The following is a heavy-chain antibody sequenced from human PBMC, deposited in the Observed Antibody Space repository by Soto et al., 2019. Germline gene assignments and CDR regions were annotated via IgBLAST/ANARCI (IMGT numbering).Heavy chain of an antibody. J-gene: IGHJ3*02. CDR3: AKDPVPDDAFDI. D-gene: IGHD2-2*01. CDR1: GFTFSSYA. CDR2: ISGSGGST. V-gene: IGHV3-23*01. Sequence: EVQLLESGGGLVQPGGSLRLSCAASGFTFSSYAMSWVRQAPGKGLEWVSAISGSGGSTYYADSVKGRFTISRDHSKNARHLQMNSLRAEDTAVYSCAKDPVPDDAFDIWGQGTMVTVSS.